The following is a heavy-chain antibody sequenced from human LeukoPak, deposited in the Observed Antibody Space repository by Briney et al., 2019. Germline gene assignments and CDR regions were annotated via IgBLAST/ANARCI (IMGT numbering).Heavy chain of an antibody. J-gene: IGHJ4*02. V-gene: IGHV3-21*01. CDR1: GFTFSSYS. CDR2: ISSSSSYI. CDR3: AREDYDILTGYADY. Sequence: GGSLRLSCAASGFTFSSYSMNWVRRAPGKGLEWVSSISSSSSYIYYADSVKGRFTISRDNAKNSLYLQMNSLRAEDTAVYYCAREDYDILTGYADYWGQGTLVTVSS. D-gene: IGHD3-9*01.